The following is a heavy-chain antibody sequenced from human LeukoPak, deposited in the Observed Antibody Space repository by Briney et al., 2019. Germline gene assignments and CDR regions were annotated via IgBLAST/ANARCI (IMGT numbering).Heavy chain of an antibody. CDR3: ARSVDESYYYYMDV. J-gene: IGHJ6*03. CDR2: ISAYNGNT. Sequence: ASVKVSCKGSGYTFTNYGISWVRQPPGQGLEWMGWISAYNGNTNYAQKLQGRVTMTTDTSTSTAYMELRSLRSDDTAVYYCARSVDESYYYYMDVWGKGTTVTVSS. CDR1: GYTFTNYG. V-gene: IGHV1-18*01. D-gene: IGHD3/OR15-3a*01.